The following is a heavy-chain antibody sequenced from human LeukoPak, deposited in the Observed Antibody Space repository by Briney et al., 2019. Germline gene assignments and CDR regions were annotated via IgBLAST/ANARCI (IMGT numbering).Heavy chain of an antibody. CDR2: MNPNSGNT. CDR1: GYTFTSYD. CDR3: ARSRGPRASSGYYY. D-gene: IGHD3-22*01. V-gene: IGHV1-8*01. J-gene: IGHJ4*02. Sequence: ASAKVSCKASGYTFTSYDINWVRQATGQGLEWMGWMNPNSGNTGYAQKFQGRVTMTRNTSISTAYMELSSLRSEDTAVYYCARSRGPRASSGYYYWGQGTLVTVSS.